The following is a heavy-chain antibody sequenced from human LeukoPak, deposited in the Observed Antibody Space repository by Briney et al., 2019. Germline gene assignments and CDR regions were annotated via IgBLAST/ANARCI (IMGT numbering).Heavy chain of an antibody. CDR3: ARDIAAALYNWFDP. D-gene: IGHD6-13*01. J-gene: IGHJ5*02. CDR2: IYYSGST. V-gene: IGHV4-59*12. CDR1: GVSISSYY. Sequence: PSETLSLTCTVSGVSISSYYWSWLRQPPGKGLEWIGYIYYSGSTNYNPSLKSRVTISLDTSKNQFSLKLSSVTAADTAVYYCARDIAAALYNWFDPWGQGTLVTVSS.